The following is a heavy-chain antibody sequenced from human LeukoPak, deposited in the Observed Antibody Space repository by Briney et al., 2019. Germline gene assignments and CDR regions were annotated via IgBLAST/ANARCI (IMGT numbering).Heavy chain of an antibody. CDR2: IKQDGSEK. V-gene: IGHV3-7*01. CDR1: GFTFSSYW. D-gene: IGHD5-18*01. CDR3: ASRGYSYGYLVRY. J-gene: IGHJ4*02. Sequence: GGSLRLSCAASGFTFSSYWMSWVRQAPGKGLEWVANIKQDGSEKYYVDSVKGRFTISRDNAKNSLYLQMNSLRAEDTAAYYCASRGYSYGYLVRYWGQGTLVTVSS.